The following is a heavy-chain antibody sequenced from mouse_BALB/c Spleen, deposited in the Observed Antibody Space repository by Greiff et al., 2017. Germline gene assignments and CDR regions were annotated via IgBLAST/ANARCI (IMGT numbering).Heavy chain of an antibody. Sequence: QVQLQQSGAELVRPGTSVKISCKASGYTFTNYWLGWVKQRPGHGLEWIGDIYPGGGYTNYNEKFKGKATLTADTSSSTAYMQLSSLTSEDSAVYFCARTYGNYWYFDVWGAGTTVTVSS. J-gene: IGHJ1*01. D-gene: IGHD2-1*01. CDR2: IYPGGGYT. V-gene: IGHV1-63*02. CDR1: GYTFTNYW. CDR3: ARTYGNYWYFDV.